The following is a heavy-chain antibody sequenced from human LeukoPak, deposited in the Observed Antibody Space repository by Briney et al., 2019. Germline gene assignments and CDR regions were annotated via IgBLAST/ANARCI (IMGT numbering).Heavy chain of an antibody. CDR3: GRLDDYDYSAW. CDR2: IYPGGNT. D-gene: IGHD3-22*01. V-gene: IGHV4-38-2*02. J-gene: IGHJ4*02. Sequence: SETLSLTCTVSGYSISSGYYWGWIRQSPGKGLEWIGNIYPGGNTYPNPSLKSRVTISVDTSKNQFSLKLNSVTAADTAVYFCGRLDDYDYSAWWGQGILVTVSS. CDR1: GYSISSGYY.